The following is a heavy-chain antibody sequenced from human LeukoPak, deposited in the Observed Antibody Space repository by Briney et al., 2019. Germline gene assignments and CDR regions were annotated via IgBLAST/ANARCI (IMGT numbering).Heavy chain of an antibody. CDR1: GFTFSSYA. V-gene: IGHV3-30*04. J-gene: IGHJ4*02. CDR2: ISYDGSNK. D-gene: IGHD3-22*01. CDR3: ARAEYYYDSSGLIYYFDY. Sequence: GGSLRLSCAASGFTFSSYAMHWVRQAPGKGREWVAVISYDGSNKYYADSVKGRFTIYRDNSKNTLYLQMNSLRAEDTAVYYCARAEYYYDSSGLIYYFDYWGQGTLVTVSS.